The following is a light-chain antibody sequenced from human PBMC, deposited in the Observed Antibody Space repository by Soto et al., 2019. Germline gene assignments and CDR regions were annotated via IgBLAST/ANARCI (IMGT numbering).Light chain of an antibody. Sequence: QSVLTQPPSASGTPGQRVTISCSGSSANIGSNTVNWYQQVPGTAPKLLNYSNSQRPSGVPDRFSGSKSGTSASLAISGLQSEDEADFYCAAWDDSLNGYVFGTGTKVTVL. V-gene: IGLV1-44*01. CDR3: AAWDDSLNGYV. CDR1: SANIGSNT. CDR2: SNS. J-gene: IGLJ1*01.